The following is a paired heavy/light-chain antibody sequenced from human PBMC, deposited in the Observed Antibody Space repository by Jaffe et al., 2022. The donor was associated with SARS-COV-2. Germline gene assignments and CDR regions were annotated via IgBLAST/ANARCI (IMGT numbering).Heavy chain of an antibody. CDR1: GFSFNIYG. CDR3: ARGRTYDSWSGYYRY. D-gene: IGHD3-3*01. V-gene: IGHV3-33*01. Sequence: VQLVESGGGVVQPGRSLRLSCAASGFSFNIYGMHWVRQAPGKGLEWVAVIWYDGSNEDYADSVKGRFTISRDNSNNTLYLQMNSLRAEDTAVYYCARGRTYDSWSGYYRYWGQGTLVTVSS. CDR2: IWYDGSNE. J-gene: IGHJ4*02.
Light chain of an antibody. Sequence: DIQMTQSPSTLSASVGDRATITCRASQSISSWLAWYQQKPGKAPKLLIYKASTLETGVPSRFSGSGSGTEFTLTISSLQPDDSATYYCQQYNSSSTFGQGTKVEIK. CDR2: KAS. V-gene: IGKV1-5*03. CDR1: QSISSW. CDR3: QQYNSSST. J-gene: IGKJ1*01.